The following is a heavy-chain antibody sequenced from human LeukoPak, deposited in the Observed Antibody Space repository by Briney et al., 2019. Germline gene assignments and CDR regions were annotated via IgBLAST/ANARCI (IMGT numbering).Heavy chain of an antibody. J-gene: IGHJ3*02. D-gene: IGHD3-22*01. CDR1: GFTFSSCA. CDR3: AKIRVYDSSGYYGTRDAFDI. V-gene: IGHV3-23*01. CDR2: ISGSGGST. Sequence: GGSLILSCAASGFTFSSCAMSWVRQAPGKGLEWVSAISGSGGSTYYADSVKGRFTISRDNSKNTLYLQMNSLRAEDTAVYYCAKIRVYDSSGYYGTRDAFDIWGQGTMVTVSS.